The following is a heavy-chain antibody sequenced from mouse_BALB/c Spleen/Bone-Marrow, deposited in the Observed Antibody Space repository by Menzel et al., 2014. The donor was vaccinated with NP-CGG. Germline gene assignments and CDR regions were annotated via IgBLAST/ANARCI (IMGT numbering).Heavy chain of an antibody. V-gene: IGHV3-2*02. CDR3: AGNYWYFDV. CDR1: GYSITSGYA. J-gene: IGHJ1*01. CDR2: ISYSGST. D-gene: IGHD2-1*01. Sequence: EVQLQQSGPGLVKPSQSLSLTCTVTGYSITSGYAWNWIRQFPGNKLEWMGYISYSGSTSYNPSLKSRISSTRDTSKNQFFLQLNSVTTEDTATYYCAGNYWYFDVWGAGTTVTVSS.